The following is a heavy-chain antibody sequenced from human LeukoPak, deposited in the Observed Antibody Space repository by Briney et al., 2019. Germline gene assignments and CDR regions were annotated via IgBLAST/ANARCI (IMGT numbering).Heavy chain of an antibody. CDR2: INLNGGNT. CDR3: ARVASNYDFDC. J-gene: IGHJ4*02. Sequence: GGSLRLSCAASGFTFDDYGMSWVRQAPGKGLELVSGINLNGGNTWYADPVKGRFTISRDNAKNPLYLQMNSLRAEDTALYYCARVASNYDFDCWGQGTLVTVSS. D-gene: IGHD4-11*01. CDR1: GFTFDDYG. V-gene: IGHV3-20*04.